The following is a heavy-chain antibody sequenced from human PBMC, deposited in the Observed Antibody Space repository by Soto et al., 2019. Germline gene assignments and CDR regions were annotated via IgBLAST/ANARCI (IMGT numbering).Heavy chain of an antibody. CDR3: ARHYLALRKNNWFDP. J-gene: IGHJ5*02. V-gene: IGHV4-39*01. CDR1: GDSIISSDFY. CDR2: IFYLGSS. D-gene: IGHD3-3*02. Sequence: SETLSLTCTVSGDSIISSDFYWGWVRQPPGKGLEWIGSIFYLGSSYYNPSLKSRVTMSVDTSKNQFSLRLRSVTAADTALYFCARHYLALRKNNWFDPWGQGSMVTVSS.